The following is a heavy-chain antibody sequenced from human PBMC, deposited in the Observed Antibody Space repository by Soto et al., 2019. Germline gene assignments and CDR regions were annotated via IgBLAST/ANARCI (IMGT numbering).Heavy chain of an antibody. J-gene: IGHJ6*02. D-gene: IGHD3-3*01. Sequence: SVKVSCKASGGTFSSYAISWVRQAPGQGLEWMGGIIPIFGTANYAQKFQGRVTITADESTSTAYMELSSLRSEDTAVYYCARSSYYDFWSGYQSPNYYYYGMDVWGQGTTVTVSS. CDR1: GGTFSSYA. CDR2: IIPIFGTA. V-gene: IGHV1-69*13. CDR3: ARSSYYDFWSGYQSPNYYYYGMDV.